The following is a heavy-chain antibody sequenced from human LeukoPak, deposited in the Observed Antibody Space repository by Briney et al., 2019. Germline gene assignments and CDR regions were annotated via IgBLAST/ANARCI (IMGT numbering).Heavy chain of an antibody. CDR2: ISAYNGNT. V-gene: IGHV1-18*01. D-gene: IGHD5-12*01. CDR3: ARTDYSGYFSDY. J-gene: IGHJ4*02. Sequence: ASVKVSCKASGYTFISYGISWVRQAPGQGLEWMGWISAYNGNTNYAQKLQGRVTMTTDTSTSTAYMELRSLRSDDTAVYYCARTDYSGYFSDYWGQGTLVTVSS. CDR1: GYTFISYG.